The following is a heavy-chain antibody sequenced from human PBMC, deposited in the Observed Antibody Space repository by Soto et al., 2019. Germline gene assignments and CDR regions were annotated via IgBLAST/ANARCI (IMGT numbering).Heavy chain of an antibody. V-gene: IGHV3-30*18. CDR2: VSHDGRNT. J-gene: IGHJ4*02. D-gene: IGHD6-19*01. Sequence: VQLVESGGGVVQPGRSLRLSCAASGFTFSDYAMHWVRQAPGKGLEWVAVVSHDGRNTHYADSVTGRFTISRDSSKNTVALEMTSLRAEDTAVYYCAKGGRQWLVTSDFNYWGQGALVTVSS. CDR1: GFTFSDYA. CDR3: AKGGRQWLVTSDFNY.